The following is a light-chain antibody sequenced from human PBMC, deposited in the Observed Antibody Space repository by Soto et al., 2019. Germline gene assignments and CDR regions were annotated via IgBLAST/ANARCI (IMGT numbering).Light chain of an antibody. CDR1: QSVSSSY. J-gene: IGKJ1*01. CDR2: GAS. CDR3: QQYGSSSWT. V-gene: IGKV3-20*01. Sequence: EIVLTQSPGTLSLSPGESATLSCRASQSVSSSYLAWYQQKPGQAPRLLIYGASSRATGIPDRFSGSGSGTDFTLTISRLEPEDFAVYYCQQYGSSSWTFGPGTKVEIK.